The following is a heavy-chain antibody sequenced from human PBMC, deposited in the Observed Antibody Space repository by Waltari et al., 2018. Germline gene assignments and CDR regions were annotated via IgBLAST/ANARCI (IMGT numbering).Heavy chain of an antibody. D-gene: IGHD6-13*01. CDR3: ATDPSIAAAGTVDY. Sequence: EVQLVQSGAEVKKPGATVKISCKASGYTLTDYYMHWVQQAPGKGLEWMGRVDPEDGETIYAEKFQGRVTITADTSTDTAYMELSSLRSEDTAVYYCATDPSIAAAGTVDYWGQGTLVTVSS. CDR1: GYTLTDYY. V-gene: IGHV1-69-2*01. J-gene: IGHJ4*02. CDR2: VDPEDGET.